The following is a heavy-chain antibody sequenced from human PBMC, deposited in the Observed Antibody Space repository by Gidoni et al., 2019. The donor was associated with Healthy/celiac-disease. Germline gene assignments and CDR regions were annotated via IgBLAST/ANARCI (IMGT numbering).Heavy chain of an antibody. J-gene: IGHJ6*02. CDR1: GFTVSSNY. D-gene: IGHD6-13*01. V-gene: IGHV3-66*02. Sequence: EVQLVESGGGLVQPGGSLSLSCAASGFTVSSNYMSWVRQAPGKGLEWVSVIYSGGSTYYADSVKGRFTISRDNSKNTLYLQMNSLRAEDTAVYYCARDCCEAAAPPRLWYYYGMDVWGQGTTVTVSS. CDR3: ARDCCEAAAPPRLWYYYGMDV. CDR2: IYSGGST.